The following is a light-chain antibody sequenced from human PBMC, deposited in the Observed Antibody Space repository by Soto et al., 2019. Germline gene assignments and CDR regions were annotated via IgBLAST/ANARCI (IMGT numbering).Light chain of an antibody. V-gene: IGKV3-11*01. J-gene: IGKJ4*01. CDR2: DAS. CDR3: QQRINWPPRLT. CDR1: QGVSSY. Sequence: EIVLTQSPATLSLSPGEIATLSCRASQGVSSYLAWYQQKPGQAPRLLIYDASNRATGIPARFSGSGSGTDFTLTISSLEPEDFAVYYCQQRINWPPRLTFGGGTKVEIK.